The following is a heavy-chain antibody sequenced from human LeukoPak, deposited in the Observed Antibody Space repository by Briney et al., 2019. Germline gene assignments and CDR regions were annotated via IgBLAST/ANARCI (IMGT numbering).Heavy chain of an antibody. CDR2: ISGSGGST. Sequence: GGSLRLSCAASGFTFSSYSMNWVRQAPGKGLEWVSAISGSGGSTYYADSVKGRFTISRDNSKNTLYLQMNSLRAEDTAVYYCAKEEYHCSSTSCYDYFDYWGQGTLVTVSS. D-gene: IGHD2-2*01. CDR3: AKEEYHCSSTSCYDYFDY. J-gene: IGHJ4*02. CDR1: GFTFSSYS. V-gene: IGHV3-23*01.